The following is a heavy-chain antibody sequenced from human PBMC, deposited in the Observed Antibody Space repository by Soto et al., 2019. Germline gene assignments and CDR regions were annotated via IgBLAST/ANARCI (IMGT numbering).Heavy chain of an antibody. D-gene: IGHD3-16*01. CDR2: IYYIGTT. Sequence: SSETLSLTCSVSDGSVNSGNYYWSWIRQPPGKGLEWIGHIYYIGTTDYNPSLKSRVTISVDTSKNQFSLKVTSVTAADTAVYFCAREEKQLSRYGGDFDYWGQGILVTVPQ. CDR1: DGSVNSGNYY. J-gene: IGHJ4*02. CDR3: AREEKQLSRYGGDFDY. V-gene: IGHV4-61*01.